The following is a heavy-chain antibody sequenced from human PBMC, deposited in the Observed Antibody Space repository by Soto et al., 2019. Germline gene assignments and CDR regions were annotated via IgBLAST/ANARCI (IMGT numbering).Heavy chain of an antibody. D-gene: IGHD2-8*01. V-gene: IGHV3-30*18. J-gene: IGHJ4*02. CDR3: AKDRDTDGDGFDH. CDR2: ITADGTND. Sequence: QVHLVESGGGLVQPGRSLRLSCEASGFTFSGYGMRWVRQAPGKGLEWVAAITADGTNDHYADSVKGRFTISRDNSKNTMSLPISSLTAEDLAVYYCAKDRDTDGDGFDHWGQVTLVTVSS. CDR1: GFTFSGYG.